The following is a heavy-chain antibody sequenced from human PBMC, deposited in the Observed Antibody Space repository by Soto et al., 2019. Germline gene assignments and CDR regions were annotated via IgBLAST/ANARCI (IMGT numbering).Heavy chain of an antibody. V-gene: IGHV1-8*01. J-gene: IGHJ4*02. CDR3: AGEKVGTTGIDF. CDR2: MNPNSGNT. CDR1: GYTFTGYD. Sequence: QAQLVQSGAEVKKPGASVKVSCKASGYTFTGYDINWVRQATGQGLGWMGWMNPNSGNTGYAQNLQGSVTMTRDNSITTAYMELTRLRDAESAVYYCAGEKVGTTGIDFWGQGTLVTVSS. D-gene: IGHD1-26*01.